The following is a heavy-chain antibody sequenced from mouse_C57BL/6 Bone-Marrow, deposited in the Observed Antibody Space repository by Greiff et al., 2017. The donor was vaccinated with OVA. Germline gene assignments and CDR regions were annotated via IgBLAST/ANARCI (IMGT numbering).Heavy chain of an antibody. CDR1: GYAFTNYL. D-gene: IGHD2-1*01. CDR2: INPGSGGT. V-gene: IGHV1-54*01. CDR3: ARTGNWKYFDV. Sequence: QVQLQQPGAELVRPGTSVKVSCKASGYAFTNYLIEWVKQRPGQGLEWIGVINPGSGGTNYKEKFKGKATLTADKASSTAYMQLSSLTSEDSAVYFCARTGNWKYFDVWGTGTTVTVSS. J-gene: IGHJ1*03.